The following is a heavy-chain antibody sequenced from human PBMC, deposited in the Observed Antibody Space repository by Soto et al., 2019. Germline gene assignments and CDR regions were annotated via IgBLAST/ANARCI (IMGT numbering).Heavy chain of an antibody. CDR2: VSIGGST. Sequence: GGSLRLSCAASGFTFRSYEMHWVRQPPGKGLEWVAVVSIGGSTHYADSVRGRFTISRDNSKNTLSLQMNSLTAEDTAVYFCAKRRGAGGHFDYWGQGALVTVSS. V-gene: IGHV3-23*01. D-gene: IGHD2-15*01. CDR1: GFTFRSYE. CDR3: AKRRGAGGHFDY. J-gene: IGHJ4*02.